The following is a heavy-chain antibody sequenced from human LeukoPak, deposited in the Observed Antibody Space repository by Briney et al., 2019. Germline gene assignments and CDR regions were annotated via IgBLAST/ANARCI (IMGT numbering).Heavy chain of an antibody. Sequence: GGSLRLSCAASGFTFSDYYMSWIRQAPGKGLEWVSYISSSGCTIYYADSVKGRFTISRDNAKYSLYLQMNSLRAEDTAVYYCASSGSYGGPVYYFDYWGQGTLVTVSS. J-gene: IGHJ4*02. V-gene: IGHV3-11*01. CDR1: GFTFSDYY. D-gene: IGHD1-26*01. CDR2: ISSSGCTI. CDR3: ASSGSYGGPVYYFDY.